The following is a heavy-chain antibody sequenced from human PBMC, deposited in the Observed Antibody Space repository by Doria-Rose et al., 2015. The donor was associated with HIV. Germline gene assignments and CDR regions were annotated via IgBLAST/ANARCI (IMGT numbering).Heavy chain of an antibody. CDR3: ARVKSSRWYHKYYFDF. J-gene: IGHJ4*02. CDR1: GVSLSSPGMG. V-gene: IGHV2-26*01. Sequence: QITLKESGPVLVKPTETLTLTCTVSGVSLSSPGMGVSWIRQPPGKALEWLVNIFSDDERSYKTSLKSSLTISRGTSKSQVVLTMTDMDPVDTATYYCARVKSSRWYHKYYFDFWGQGTLVIVSA. CDR2: IFSDDER. D-gene: IGHD6-13*01.